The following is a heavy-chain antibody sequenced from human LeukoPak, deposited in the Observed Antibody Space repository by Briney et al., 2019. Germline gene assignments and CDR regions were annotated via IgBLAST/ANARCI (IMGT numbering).Heavy chain of an antibody. CDR3: AKMHIGGWLWDAFDV. CDR2: VSGGGGST. Sequence: GGSLRLSCASSGFTFRSYAMSWVRQAPGTGLERVSTVSGGGGSTYYADSVQGRFTISSDNSKNTLYLQMNSLRAEDTAVYYCAKMHIGGWLWDAFDVWGQGTLVTVSS. J-gene: IGHJ3*01. CDR1: GFTFRSYA. V-gene: IGHV3-23*01. D-gene: IGHD3-22*01.